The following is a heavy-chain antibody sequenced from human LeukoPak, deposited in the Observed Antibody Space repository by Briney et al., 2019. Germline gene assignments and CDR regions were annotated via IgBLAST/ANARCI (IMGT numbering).Heavy chain of an antibody. D-gene: IGHD1-26*01. V-gene: IGHV4-59*01. CDR1: GGSISSYY. J-gene: IGHJ6*03. CDR3: ARDSGGYLRYYYYYMDV. Sequence: PSETLSLTCTVSGGSISSYYWRWLRQPPGKGLEWIGYIYYSGSTNYNPSLKSRVTISVDTSKNQFSLKLSSVTAADTAVYYCARDSGGYLRYYYYYMDVWGKGTTVTVSS. CDR2: IYYSGST.